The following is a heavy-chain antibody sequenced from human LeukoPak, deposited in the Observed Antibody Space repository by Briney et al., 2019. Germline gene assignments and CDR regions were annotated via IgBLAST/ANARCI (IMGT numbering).Heavy chain of an antibody. CDR3: ARVLIDSYYVVDY. CDR2: IYYCGST. Sequence: ASETLSLTCTVSGGSISPYYWSWIPQPPRKGPEWFGYIYYCGSTTYNPSLKSRVTISVDRSRNQFSLKLTSVTATDAAVYYCARVLIDSYYVVDYWGQGTLVTVSS. V-gene: IGHV4-59*01. J-gene: IGHJ4*02. CDR1: GGSISPYY. D-gene: IGHD3-22*01.